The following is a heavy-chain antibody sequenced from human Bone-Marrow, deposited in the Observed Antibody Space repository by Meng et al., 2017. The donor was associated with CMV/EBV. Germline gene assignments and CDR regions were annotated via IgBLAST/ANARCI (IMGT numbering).Heavy chain of an antibody. Sequence: VKVSCKASGYTFTGYYMNWVRQAPGQGLEWMGWINPNSGGTNYAQKFQGRVTMTRDTSISTAYMELSRLRSDDTAVYYCASGAYYGGKPKVFSYWGQGTLVTVSS. J-gene: IGHJ4*02. CDR2: INPNSGGT. V-gene: IGHV1-2*02. CDR3: ASGAYYGGKPKVFSY. D-gene: IGHD4-23*01. CDR1: GYTFTGYY.